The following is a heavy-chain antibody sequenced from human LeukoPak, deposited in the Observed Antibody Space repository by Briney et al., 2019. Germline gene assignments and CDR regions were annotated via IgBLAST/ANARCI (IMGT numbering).Heavy chain of an antibody. J-gene: IGHJ6*03. Sequence: SETLSLTCTVSGGSISSSSYYWGWIRQPPGKGLEWIGSIYYSGSTYYNPSLKSRVTISVDTSKNQFSLKLSTVTAADTAVYYCPRPKGAIFGVNSYYYYRDVWAKGPRSPSP. CDR2: IYYSGST. V-gene: IGHV4-39*01. D-gene: IGHD3-3*01. CDR1: GGSISSSSYY. CDR3: PRPKGAIFGVNSYYYYRDV.